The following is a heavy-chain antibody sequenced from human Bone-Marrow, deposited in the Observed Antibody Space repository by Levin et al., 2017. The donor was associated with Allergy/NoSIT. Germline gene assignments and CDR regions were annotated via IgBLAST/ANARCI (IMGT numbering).Heavy chain of an antibody. V-gene: IGHV1-69*13. J-gene: IGHJ3*02. Sequence: SVKVSCKASGGTFSSYAISWVRQAPGQGLEWMGGIIPIFGTANYAQKFQGRVTITAVESTSTAYMGLSSLRSEDTAVYYCAGDGVTSGGSLDAFDIWGQGTMVTVSS. CDR2: IIPIFGTA. CDR1: GGTFSSYA. CDR3: AGDGVTSGGSLDAFDI. D-gene: IGHD2-15*01.